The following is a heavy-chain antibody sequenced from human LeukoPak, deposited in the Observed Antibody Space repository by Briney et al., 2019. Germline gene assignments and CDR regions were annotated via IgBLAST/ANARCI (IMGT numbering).Heavy chain of an antibody. J-gene: IGHJ3*02. CDR2: ISYSGST. Sequence: PSETLSLTCAVSGYSISSGYYWGWIRQPPGEGLVWIGYISYSGSTNYNPSLKSRVTISVDTSKNQFSLKLSSVTAADTAVYYCARDGASWAFDIWGQGAMVTVSS. CDR3: ARDGASWAFDI. V-gene: IGHV4-38-2*02. D-gene: IGHD1-26*01. CDR1: GYSISSGYY.